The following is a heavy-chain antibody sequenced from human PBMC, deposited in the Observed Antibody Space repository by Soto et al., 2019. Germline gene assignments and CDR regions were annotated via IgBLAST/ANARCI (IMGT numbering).Heavy chain of an antibody. Sequence: LRLSCAASGFTFSTYWMEWVRQAPGEGLVWVSQISNDGTTTVYADSVKGRFTVSRDNAKNTVYLQMNSLRVEDTAVYYCARDRGRLFDIWGQGTMVTVSS. J-gene: IGHJ3*02. V-gene: IGHV3-74*01. CDR1: GFTFSTYW. CDR3: ARDRGRLFDI. CDR2: ISNDGTTT. D-gene: IGHD6-25*01.